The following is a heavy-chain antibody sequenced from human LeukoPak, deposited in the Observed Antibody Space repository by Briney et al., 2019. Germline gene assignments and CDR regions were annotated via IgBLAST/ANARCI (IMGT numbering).Heavy chain of an antibody. CDR3: ARMSSSSGYHYYFDY. Sequence: GSGPVLVKPTETLTLTCTVSGFSLSNARMGVSWIRQPPAKALEWLSHIFSYDEKSYSTSLKSRLTISKDTSKSQVVLTMTNMDPVDTATYYCARMSSSSGYHYYFDYWGQGTLVTVSS. D-gene: IGHD3-22*01. CDR1: GFSLSNARMG. J-gene: IGHJ4*02. CDR2: IFSYDEK. V-gene: IGHV2-26*01.